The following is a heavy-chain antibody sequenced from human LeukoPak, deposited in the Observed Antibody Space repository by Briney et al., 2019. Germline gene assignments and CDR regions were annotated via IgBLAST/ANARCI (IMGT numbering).Heavy chain of an antibody. V-gene: IGHV3-23*01. CDR1: GFTFSSYA. CDR2: ISGSCCST. J-gene: IGHJ3*02. Sequence: GGSLRLSCAASGFTFSSYAMSWVRQAPGKGREGVSAISGSCCSTYYPASVKARFTISRDNSKNTLYLQMNSLRAEDTAVYYCAKDLGAVAGYDAFDIWGQGTMVTVSS. CDR3: AKDLGAVAGYDAFDI. D-gene: IGHD6-19*01.